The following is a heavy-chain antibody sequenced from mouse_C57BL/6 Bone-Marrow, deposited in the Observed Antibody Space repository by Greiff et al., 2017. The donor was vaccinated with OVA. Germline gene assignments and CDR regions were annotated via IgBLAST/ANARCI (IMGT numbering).Heavy chain of an antibody. V-gene: IGHV1-15*01. CDR1: GYTFTDYE. Sequence: VQLQQSGAELVRPGASVTLSCTASGYTFTDYEMHWVKQTPVHGLEWIGAIDPETGGTAYNQKFKGKAILTADKSSSTAYMELRSLTSEDSAVSYCSGNFGFDYWGQGTLVTVSA. CDR2: IDPETGGT. J-gene: IGHJ3*01. CDR3: SGNFGFDY.